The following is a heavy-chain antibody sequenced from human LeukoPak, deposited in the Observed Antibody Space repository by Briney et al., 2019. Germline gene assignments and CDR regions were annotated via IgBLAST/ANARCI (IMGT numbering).Heavy chain of an antibody. D-gene: IGHD3-3*01. V-gene: IGHV4-34*01. J-gene: IGHJ4*02. CDR3: ASAKNVLRFLRGLDY. CDR2: INHSGST. Sequence: PSETLSLTCTVSGGSISSYYWSWIRQPPGKGLEWIGEINHSGSTNYNPSLKSRVTISVDTSKNQFSLKLSSVTAADTAVYYCASAKNVLRFLRGLDYWGQGTLVTVSS. CDR1: GGSISSYY.